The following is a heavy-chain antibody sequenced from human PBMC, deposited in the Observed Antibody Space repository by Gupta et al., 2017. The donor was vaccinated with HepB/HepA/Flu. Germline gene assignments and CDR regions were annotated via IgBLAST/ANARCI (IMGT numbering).Heavy chain of an antibody. CDR2: ISSGSDYI. V-gene: IGHV3-21*01. CDR1: DFTISSYS. J-gene: IGHJ6*03. Sequence: EAQVVESGGGLVKPGGSLRLSCAASDFTISSYSMTWVRQAPGKGLEWVSAISSGSDYIYYADSVKGRFTISRDNAKNSLYLQMNSLRAEDTALYYCAREISPEIKNMDVWGKGTTVTVSS. CDR3: AREISPEIKNMDV. D-gene: IGHD3-3*02.